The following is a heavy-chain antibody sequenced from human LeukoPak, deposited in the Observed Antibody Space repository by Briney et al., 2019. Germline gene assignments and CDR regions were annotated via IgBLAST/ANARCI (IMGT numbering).Heavy chain of an antibody. CDR1: GGSIRSYY. D-gene: IGHD3-10*01. CDR3: ARERDYGSGETDY. CDR2: IYYSGST. V-gene: IGHV4-59*01. J-gene: IGHJ4*02. Sequence: ASETLSLTCTVSGGSIRSYYWSWIRQPPGKGPEWIGYIYYSGSTNYNPSLKSRVTISVDTSKNQFSLKLSSVTAADTAVYYCARERDYGSGETDYWGQGTLVTVSS.